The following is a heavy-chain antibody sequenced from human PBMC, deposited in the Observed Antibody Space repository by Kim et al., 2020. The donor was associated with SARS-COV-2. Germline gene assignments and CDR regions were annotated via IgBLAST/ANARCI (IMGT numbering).Heavy chain of an antibody. CDR1: GYMFTSYG. Sequence: ASVKVSCKACGYMFTSYGFSWVRQAPGQGLEWLGWISARDGGTKYGQKVQGRVIMTTDTSTNPAYMELWSLRSDDTAMYYCARGAYGDVSFDYWGQGTLVTVSS. V-gene: IGHV1-18*04. D-gene: IGHD4-17*01. CDR2: ISARDGGT. J-gene: IGHJ4*02. CDR3: ARGAYGDVSFDY.